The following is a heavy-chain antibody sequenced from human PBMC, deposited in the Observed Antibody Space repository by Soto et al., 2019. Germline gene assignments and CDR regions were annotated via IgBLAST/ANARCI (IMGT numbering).Heavy chain of an antibody. Sequence: QVQLVQSGAEVKKPGASVTVSCKASGYTFTDYAITWVRQAPGQGLEWVGWISASIGHTNYAQNFQGRVTMTTDTFTSTAYMELRSLRSDDTAVYYCARGSYCSGGTCTNWFHPWGQGTLVTVSS. V-gene: IGHV1-18*01. CDR1: GYTFTDYA. CDR2: ISASIGHT. J-gene: IGHJ5*02. CDR3: ARGSYCSGGTCTNWFHP. D-gene: IGHD2-15*01.